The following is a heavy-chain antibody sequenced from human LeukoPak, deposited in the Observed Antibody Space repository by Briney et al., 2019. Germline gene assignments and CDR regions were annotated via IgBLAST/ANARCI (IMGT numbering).Heavy chain of an antibody. D-gene: IGHD6-19*01. CDR2: ISAYNGKT. Sequence: ASVKVSCKASGYTFTTYGISWVRQAPGQGLEWMGWISAYNGKTDYAQRLQGRVSITTDTSTSTAYMELRSLRSDDTAVYYCARHVGSEQRLVPFDYWGQGTLVTVSS. CDR3: ARHVGSEQRLVPFDY. V-gene: IGHV1-18*01. CDR1: GYTFTTYG. J-gene: IGHJ4*02.